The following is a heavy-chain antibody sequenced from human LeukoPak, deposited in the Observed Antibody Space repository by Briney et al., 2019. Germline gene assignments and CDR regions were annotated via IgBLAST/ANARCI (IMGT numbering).Heavy chain of an antibody. J-gene: IGHJ3*02. CDR3: ARYRVRGVIRPQYASDI. CDR1: GGSFSGYY. CDR2: INHSGST. V-gene: IGHV4-34*01. Sequence: PSETLSLTCAVYGGSFSGYYWSWIRQPPGKGLEWIGEINHSGSTNYNPSLKSRVTISVDTSKNQFSLKLSSVTAADTAVYYCARYRVRGVIRPQYASDIWGQGTMVTVSS. D-gene: IGHD3-10*01.